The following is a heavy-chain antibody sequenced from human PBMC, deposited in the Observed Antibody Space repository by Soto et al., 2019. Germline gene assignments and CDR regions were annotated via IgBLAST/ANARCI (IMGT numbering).Heavy chain of an antibody. D-gene: IGHD2-2*01. J-gene: IGHJ4*02. CDR1: GFTFSSYA. CDR2: ISSNGGST. CDR3: VKDMSGYCSSTSCPTPYDY. V-gene: IGHV3-64D*06. Sequence: VGSLRLSCSASGFTFSSYAMHWVRQAPGKGLEYVSAISSNGGSTYCADSVKGRFTISRDNSKNTLYLQMSSLRAEDTAVYYCVKDMSGYCSSTSCPTPYDYWGQGTMVTVST.